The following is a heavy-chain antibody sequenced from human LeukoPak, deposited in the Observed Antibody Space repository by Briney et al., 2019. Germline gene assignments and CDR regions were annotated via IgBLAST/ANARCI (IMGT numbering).Heavy chain of an antibody. CDR1: GYTFTSYD. D-gene: IGHD3-3*01. J-gene: IGHJ4*02. CDR3: ARARTDRYYDFWSGYYTPFDY. CDR2: MNPDSGNT. Sequence: ASVKVSCKASGYTFTSYDINWVRQATGQGLEWMGWMNPDSGNTGYAQKFQGRVTITRNTSISTAYMELSSLRSEDTAVYYCARARTDRYYDFWSGYYTPFDYWGQGTLVTVSS. V-gene: IGHV1-8*03.